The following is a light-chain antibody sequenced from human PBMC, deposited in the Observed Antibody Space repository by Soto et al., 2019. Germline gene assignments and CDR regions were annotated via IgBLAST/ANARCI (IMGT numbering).Light chain of an antibody. CDR2: NTN. J-gene: IGLJ3*02. CDR3: VLYMYNGICV. Sequence: QTVVTQEPSFSVSPGGTVTLTCGLSSGSVTTSYYPSRYQQTPGQSPRTLIYNTNTRSSGVPDRFSGSILGNKAALTITGAQADDESHYYCVLYMYNGICVFGGGTKLTVL. CDR1: SGSVTTSYY. V-gene: IGLV8-61*01.